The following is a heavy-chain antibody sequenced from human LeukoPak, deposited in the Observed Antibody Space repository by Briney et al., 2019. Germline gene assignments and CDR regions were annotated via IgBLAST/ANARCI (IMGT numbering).Heavy chain of an antibody. CDR1: GYTFTSYY. CDR3: ARVTDYAAYDIPFDI. V-gene: IGHV1-18*04. CDR2: ISAYNGNT. Sequence: ASVKVSCKASGYTFTSYYMHWVRQAPGQGLEWMGWISAYNGNTNYAQKLQGRVTMTTDTSTSTAYMELRSLRSDDTAVYYCARVTDYAAYDIPFDIWGQGTMVTVSS. D-gene: IGHD3-9*01. J-gene: IGHJ3*02.